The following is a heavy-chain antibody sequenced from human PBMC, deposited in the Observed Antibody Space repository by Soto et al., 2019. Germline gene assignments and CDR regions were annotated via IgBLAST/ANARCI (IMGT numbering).Heavy chain of an antibody. D-gene: IGHD3-22*01. CDR1: AFTFNNYA. Sequence: LRLSCAASAFTFNNYAMSWVRQAPGKGLEWVSGIGGSGRTTYYADSVKGRFTISRDNSNNPLFLQMNSLRAEDTAVYYCAKSRYSDSSGDFYDYWGQGTLVTVSS. CDR3: AKSRYSDSSGDFYDY. CDR2: IGGSGRTT. J-gene: IGHJ4*02. V-gene: IGHV3-23*01.